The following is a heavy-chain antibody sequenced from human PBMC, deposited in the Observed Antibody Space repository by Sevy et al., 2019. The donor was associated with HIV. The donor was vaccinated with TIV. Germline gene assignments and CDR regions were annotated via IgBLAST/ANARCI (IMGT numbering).Heavy chain of an antibody. V-gene: IGHV3-23*01. D-gene: IGHD1-1*01. CDR3: ALERLSSAVAEYFHN. CDR2: ISGGGETT. J-gene: IGHJ1*01. CDR1: GFTFSRND. Sequence: GGSLRLSCAASGFTFSRNDMTWVRQAPGRGLEWVSAISGGGETTYYADSVKGRFTISRDNSKNSLFLQMNSLRADDSAVYYCALERLSSAVAEYFHNWGQGTLVTVSS.